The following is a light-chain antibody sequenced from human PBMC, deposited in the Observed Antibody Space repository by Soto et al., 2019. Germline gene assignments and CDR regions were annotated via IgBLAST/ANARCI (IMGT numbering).Light chain of an antibody. CDR3: HQRQSWPRT. CDR1: QGISNW. J-gene: IGKJ1*01. V-gene: IGKV1-12*01. Sequence: DIQMTQSPSSVSASVGDRVTITCRASQGISNWLAWYQQKPGKAPKLLIYAASSLQSGVPSRFSGSGFGTDFTLTISSLQPEDFAVYYCHQRQSWPRTFGQGTKVDI. CDR2: AAS.